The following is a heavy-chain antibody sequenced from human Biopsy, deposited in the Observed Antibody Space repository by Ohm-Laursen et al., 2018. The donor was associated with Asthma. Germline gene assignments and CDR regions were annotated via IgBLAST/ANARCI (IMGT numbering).Heavy chain of an antibody. D-gene: IGHD4-23*01. CDR2: ITSSSSYI. CDR1: GFTFSGYT. Sequence: GSLRLSCAASGFTFSGYTMNWVRQAPGKGLEWVSSITSSSSYIFYADSVKGRFTISRDNSKNTLSLQMNSLRAEDTAVYYCARAYGGSFFSGSFDIWGQGTMVTVSS. V-gene: IGHV3-21*04. J-gene: IGHJ3*02. CDR3: ARAYGGSFFSGSFDI.